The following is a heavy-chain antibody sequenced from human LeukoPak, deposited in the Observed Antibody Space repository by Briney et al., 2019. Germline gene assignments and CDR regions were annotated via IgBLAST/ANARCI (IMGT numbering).Heavy chain of an antibody. CDR2: ISSSSSYI. CDR3: ARGRSMVRGVNNGMDV. J-gene: IGHJ6*02. CDR1: GFTFSSYS. Sequence: GGSLRLSCAASGFTFSSYSMNWVRQAPGKGLEWVSSISSSSSYIYYADSVKGRFTISRDNAKNSLYLQMNSLRAEDTAVYYCARGRSMVRGVNNGMDVWGQGTTVTVSS. D-gene: IGHD3-10*01. V-gene: IGHV3-21*01.